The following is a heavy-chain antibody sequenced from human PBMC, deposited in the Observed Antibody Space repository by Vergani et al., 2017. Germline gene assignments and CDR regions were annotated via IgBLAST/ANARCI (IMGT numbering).Heavy chain of an antibody. CDR3: AREYSSTSGRAFDF. CDR2: VSTGTKSL. CDR1: GFTFSSYS. J-gene: IGHJ3*01. V-gene: IGHV3-48*01. D-gene: IGHD2-2*01. Sequence: EVQLVESGGGLVQPGGSLRLSCAASGFTFSSYSMNWVRQAPGKGLEWVSVVSTGTKSLSYADSVKGRFTISRDSAKNSLYLQIDSLRSEDTAVYYCAREYSSTSGRAFDFWGQGTKVTVSS.